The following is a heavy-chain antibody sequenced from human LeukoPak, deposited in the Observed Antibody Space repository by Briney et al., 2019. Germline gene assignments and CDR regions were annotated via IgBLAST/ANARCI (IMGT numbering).Heavy chain of an antibody. Sequence: TGGSLRLSCAASGFTFSSYWMSWVRQAPGKGLEWVANIKQDGSEKYYVDSVKGRFTISRDNAKNSLYLQMNSLRAEDTAVYYCARDTGGDYVHQFDYWGQGTLVTVSS. V-gene: IGHV3-7*01. CDR3: ARDTGGDYVHQFDY. D-gene: IGHD2-21*02. CDR2: IKQDGSEK. CDR1: GFTFSSYW. J-gene: IGHJ4*02.